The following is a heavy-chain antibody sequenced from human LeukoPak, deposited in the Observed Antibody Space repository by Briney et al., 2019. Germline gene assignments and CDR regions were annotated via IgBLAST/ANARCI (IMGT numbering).Heavy chain of an antibody. CDR2: ISWDGGIT. J-gene: IGHJ4*02. CDR1: GFTLDDYT. Sequence: GGSLRLSCAASGFTLDDYTMHRVRQAPGKGLEWVSLISWDGGITFYADSVKGRFNISRDNSKNSLYLQMNSLRPEDTAFYYCAKDSSADVLTGYFDFWGPGTLVTVSS. D-gene: IGHD3-9*01. V-gene: IGHV3-43*01. CDR3: AKDSSADVLTGYFDF.